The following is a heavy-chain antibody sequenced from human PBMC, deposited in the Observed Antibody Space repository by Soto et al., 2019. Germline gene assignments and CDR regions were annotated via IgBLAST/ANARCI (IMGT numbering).Heavy chain of an antibody. D-gene: IGHD3-10*01. CDR3: ARGHYGSGSSYYGMDV. J-gene: IGHJ6*04. Sequence: GASVKVSCKASGYTFTGYYMHWVRQAPGQGLEWMGWINPNSGGTNYAQKFQGRVTMTRDTSISTAYMELSRLRSDDTAVYYCARGHYGSGSSYYGMDVWGKGTTVNVSA. V-gene: IGHV1-2*02. CDR1: GYTFTGYY. CDR2: INPNSGGT.